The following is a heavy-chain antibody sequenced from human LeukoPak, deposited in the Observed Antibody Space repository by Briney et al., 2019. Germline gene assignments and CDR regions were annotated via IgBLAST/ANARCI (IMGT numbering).Heavy chain of an antibody. CDR2: IIPILGIA. J-gene: IGHJ1*01. D-gene: IGHD1-26*01. V-gene: IGHV1-69*04. CDR3: ARDLSDSGSYISPFQYFQH. CDR1: GGTFSSYA. Sequence: ASVKVSCKASGGTFSSYAISWVRQAPGQGLEWMGRIIPILGIANYAQKFQGGVTITADKSTSTAYMELSSLRSEDTAVYYCARDLSDSGSYISPFQYFQHWGQGTLVTVSS.